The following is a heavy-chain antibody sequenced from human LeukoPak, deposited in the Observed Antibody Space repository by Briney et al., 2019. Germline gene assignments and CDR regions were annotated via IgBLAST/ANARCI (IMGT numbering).Heavy chain of an antibody. D-gene: IGHD6-19*01. CDR3: ARGGSGIHAVAGLPYGMDV. CDR2: IIPIFGTA. J-gene: IGHJ6*02. Sequence: SVKVSCKASGGTFSSYAISWVRQAPGQGLEWMGGIIPIFGTANYAQKFQGRVTITADESTSTAYMELSSLRSEDTAVYYCARGGSGIHAVAGLPYGMDVWGQGTTVTVSS. V-gene: IGHV1-69*13. CDR1: GGTFSSYA.